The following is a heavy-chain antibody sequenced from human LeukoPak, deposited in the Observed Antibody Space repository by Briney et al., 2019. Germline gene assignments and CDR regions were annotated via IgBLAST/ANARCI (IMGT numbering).Heavy chain of an antibody. D-gene: IGHD3-9*01. Sequence: PSETLSLTCTVSGGSISSGGYYWSWIRQHPGKGLEWIGYIYDSGSTYYNPSLKSRVTISLDTSKNQFSLKLSSVTAADTAVYYCGNYITYDILTGRIGWFDPWGQGTLVTVSS. CDR1: GGSISSGGYY. CDR3: GNYITYDILTGRIGWFDP. CDR2: IYDSGST. V-gene: IGHV4-31*03. J-gene: IGHJ5*02.